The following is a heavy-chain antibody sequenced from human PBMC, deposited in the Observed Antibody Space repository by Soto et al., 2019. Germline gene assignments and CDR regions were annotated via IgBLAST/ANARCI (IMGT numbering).Heavy chain of an antibody. D-gene: IGHD3-16*02. CDR1: GGSISSYY. CDR3: ARDYYDYVWGSYRLPAG. V-gene: IGHV4-59*01. J-gene: IGHJ4*02. Sequence: SETLSRTCTVSGGSISSYYLSWIRQPPGKGLEWIGYIYYSGSTNYNPSLKSRVTISVDTSKNQFSLKLSSVTAADTAVYYCARDYYDYVWGSYRLPAGWGQGTLVTVYS. CDR2: IYYSGST.